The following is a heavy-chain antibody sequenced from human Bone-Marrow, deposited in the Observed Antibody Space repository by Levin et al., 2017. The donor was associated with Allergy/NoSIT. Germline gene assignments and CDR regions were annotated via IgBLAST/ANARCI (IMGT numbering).Heavy chain of an antibody. D-gene: IGHD3-3*01. CDR1: GFTFSDYY. Sequence: GESLKISCAASGFTFSDYYMSWIRQAPGKGLEWVSYICSSGSTIYYADSVKGRFTISSDNANTSLYLQMNSLRAEDTAVYYCARGTSIFRVVAPFDYWGRGTL. CDR3: ARGTSIFRVVAPFDY. V-gene: IGHV3-11*01. J-gene: IGHJ4*02. CDR2: ICSSGSTI.